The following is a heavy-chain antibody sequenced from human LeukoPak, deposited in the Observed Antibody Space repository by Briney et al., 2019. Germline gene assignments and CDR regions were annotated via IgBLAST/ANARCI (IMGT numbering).Heavy chain of an antibody. CDR2: ISSTAYTT. CDR1: GFTFSTSA. V-gene: IGHV3-64D*09. Sequence: GGSLRLSCSASGFTFSTSAMHWVRQAPGKGLEYVSAISSTAYTTYYADSVKGRFSISRDNSKNTLYLQMSSLRAEDTAVHYCVKRVTAVSGTENWGQGTLVSVSS. D-gene: IGHD6-19*01. CDR3: VKRVTAVSGTEN. J-gene: IGHJ4*02.